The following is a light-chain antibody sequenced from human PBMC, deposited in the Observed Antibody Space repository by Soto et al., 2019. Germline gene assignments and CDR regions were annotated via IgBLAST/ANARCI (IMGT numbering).Light chain of an antibody. CDR2: GAS. J-gene: IGKJ5*01. Sequence: EIVLTQSPGTLSVSPGERATLSCRASQSVSSNYLAWYQQKPGQAPRLLIFGASSRATGIPDRFSGSGSGTDFTITISRVEHEAFSVYYCQPHGGSPPITSGQETRLDI. CDR3: QPHGGSPPIT. CDR1: QSVSSNY. V-gene: IGKV3-20*01.